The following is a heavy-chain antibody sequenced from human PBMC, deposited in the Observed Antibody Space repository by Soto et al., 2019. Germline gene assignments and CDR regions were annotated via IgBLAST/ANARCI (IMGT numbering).Heavy chain of an antibody. J-gene: IGHJ5*02. D-gene: IGHD4-4*01. CDR2: INHSGST. V-gene: IGHV4-34*01. Sequence: PSETLSLTCAVYGGSFSGYDWSWIRQPPGKGLEWIGEINHSGSTNYNPSLKSRVTISVDTSKNQFSLKLSSVTAADTAVYYCARSLPIYSRRSNWFDPWGQGTLVTVSS. CDR3: ARSLPIYSRRSNWFDP. CDR1: GGSFSGYD.